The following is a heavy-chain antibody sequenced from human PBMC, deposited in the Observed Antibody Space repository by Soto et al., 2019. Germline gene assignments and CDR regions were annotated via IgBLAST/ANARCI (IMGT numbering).Heavy chain of an antibody. CDR3: AKKDGTDGYYDAFDI. J-gene: IGHJ3*02. D-gene: IGHD3-22*01. Sequence: GGSLRLSCAASGFTFSSYALSWVRQAPGKGLEWVSSISGGGGDTYYADSVRGRFTISRDNSKNTLFLQMNSLRVEDTALYYCAKKDGTDGYYDAFDIWGRGTMVTVSS. V-gene: IGHV3-23*01. CDR2: ISGGGGDT. CDR1: GFTFSSYA.